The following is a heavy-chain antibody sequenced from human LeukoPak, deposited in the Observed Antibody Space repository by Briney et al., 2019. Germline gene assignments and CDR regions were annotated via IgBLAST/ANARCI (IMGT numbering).Heavy chain of an antibody. D-gene: IGHD1-26*01. CDR2: INHSGST. CDR3: ARGGPDSGSYYGAAFRQDDY. J-gene: IGHJ4*02. CDR1: GGSISSSSYY. Sequence: SETLSLTCTVSGGSISSSSYYWGWIRQPPGKGLEWIGEINHSGSTNYNPSLKSRVTISVDTSKNQFSLKLSSVTAADTAVYYCARGGPDSGSYYGAAFRQDDYWGQGTLVTVSS. V-gene: IGHV4-39*07.